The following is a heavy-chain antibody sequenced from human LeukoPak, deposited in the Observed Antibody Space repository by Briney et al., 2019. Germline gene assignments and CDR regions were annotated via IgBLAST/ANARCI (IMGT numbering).Heavy chain of an antibody. CDR1: GFTFSDYY. CDR3: ARHTDSSSWYPLVHY. D-gene: IGHD6-13*01. CDR2: ISSSGSTI. V-gene: IGHV3-11*01. Sequence: GGSLRLSCAASGFTFSDYYMSWIRQAPGKGLERVSYISSSGSTIYYADSVKGRFTISRDNAKNSLYLQMNSLRAEDTAVYYCARHTDSSSWYPLVHYWGQGTLVTVSS. J-gene: IGHJ4*02.